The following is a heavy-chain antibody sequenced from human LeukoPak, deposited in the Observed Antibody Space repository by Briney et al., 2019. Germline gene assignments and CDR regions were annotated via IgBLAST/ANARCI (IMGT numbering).Heavy chain of an antibody. J-gene: IGHJ6*03. CDR3: ASQGHHGKIVGTTLSYFYMDV. Sequence: SETLSLTCAVYGGSFSGYYWSWIRQPPGKGLEWVGEINHSGSTNYNPSLKSRVTISVDTSKNQFSLKLSSVTAADTAFYYCASQGHHGKIVGTTLSYFYMDVWGKGTTVTVSS. CDR1: GGSFSGYY. V-gene: IGHV4-34*01. D-gene: IGHD1-26*01. CDR2: INHSGST.